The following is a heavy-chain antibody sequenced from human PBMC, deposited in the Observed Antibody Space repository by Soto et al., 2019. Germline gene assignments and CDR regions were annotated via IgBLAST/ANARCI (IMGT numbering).Heavy chain of an antibody. CDR3: AREELTTPIVYYYGMDV. D-gene: IGHD1-26*01. J-gene: IGHJ6*02. CDR2: IKQDGSEK. V-gene: IGHV3-7*01. CDR1: GFTFSSYW. Sequence: GGSLRLSCAASGFTFSSYWMSWVRQAPGKGLEWVANIKQDGSEKYYVDSVKGRFTISRDNAKNSLYLQMNSLRAEDTAVYYCAREELTTPIVYYYGMDVWGQGTTVTVSS.